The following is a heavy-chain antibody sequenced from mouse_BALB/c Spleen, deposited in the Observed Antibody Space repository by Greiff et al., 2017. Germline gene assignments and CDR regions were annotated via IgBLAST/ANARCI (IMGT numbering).Heavy chain of an antibody. D-gene: IGHD1-1*01. CDR2: ISYSGST. V-gene: IGHV3-2*02. Sequence: EVMLVESGPGLVKPSQSLSLTCTVTGYSITSDYAWNWIRQSPGNKLEWMGYISYSGSTSYNPSLKSRISITRDTSKNQFFLQLNSVTTEDTATYYCARNYGSSYGFAYWGQGTLVTVSA. CDR1: GYSITSDYA. CDR3: ARNYGSSYGFAY. J-gene: IGHJ3*01.